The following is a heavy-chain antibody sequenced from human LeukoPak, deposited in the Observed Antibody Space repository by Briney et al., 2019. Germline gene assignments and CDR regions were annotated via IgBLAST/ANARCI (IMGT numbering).Heavy chain of an antibody. Sequence: ASVKVSCKASGYTFTGYYIHWVRQAPGQGLEWLGWINPNSGGTNYAQKFQGRVTMTTDTSISTAYMELRSLRSDDTAVYYCAILYSRAGYYFDYWGQGTLVTVSS. D-gene: IGHD6-13*01. J-gene: IGHJ4*02. CDR1: GYTFTGYY. CDR2: INPNSGGT. V-gene: IGHV1-2*02. CDR3: AILYSRAGYYFDY.